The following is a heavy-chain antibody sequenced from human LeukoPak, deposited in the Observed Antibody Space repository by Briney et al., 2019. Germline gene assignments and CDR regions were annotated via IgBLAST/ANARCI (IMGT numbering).Heavy chain of an antibody. V-gene: IGHV1-18*01. Sequence: ASVKVSCKASGYTFTSYAMNWVRQAPGQGLEWMGWISAYNGNTNYAQKLQGRVTMTTDTSTSTAYMELRSLRSDDTAVYYCARMDSSGWYRRLDDYWGQGTLVTVSS. J-gene: IGHJ4*02. CDR1: GYTFTSYA. CDR3: ARMDSSGWYRRLDDY. D-gene: IGHD6-19*01. CDR2: ISAYNGNT.